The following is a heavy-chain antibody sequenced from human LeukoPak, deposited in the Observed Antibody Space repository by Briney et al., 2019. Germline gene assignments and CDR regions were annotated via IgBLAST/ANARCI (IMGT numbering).Heavy chain of an antibody. Sequence: GGSLRLSCAASGCSISGYWMHWVRQPPGKGLVWVSRIKSDGSSTTYADSVKGRFTVSRDNAKNTLYLQMNSLRADDTAVYYCVRSDWFDPWGQGTLVTVSS. CDR2: IKSDGSST. V-gene: IGHV3-74*03. J-gene: IGHJ5*02. CDR1: GCSISGYW. CDR3: VRSDWFDP.